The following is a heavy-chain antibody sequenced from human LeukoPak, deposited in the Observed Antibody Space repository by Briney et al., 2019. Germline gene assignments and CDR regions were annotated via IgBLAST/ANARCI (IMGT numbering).Heavy chain of an antibody. J-gene: IGHJ4*02. V-gene: IGHV1-18*01. CDR3: ARFVDTAMVTLPPLD. CDR2: ISAYNGNT. D-gene: IGHD5-18*01. Sequence: ASVKVSCKASGYTFNSYGISWVRQAPGQGLEWMGWISAYNGNTNYAQKVQGRVTMTTDTSTSTAYMELRSLRSDDTAVYYCARFVDTAMVTLPPLDWGQGTLVTVSS. CDR1: GYTFNSYG.